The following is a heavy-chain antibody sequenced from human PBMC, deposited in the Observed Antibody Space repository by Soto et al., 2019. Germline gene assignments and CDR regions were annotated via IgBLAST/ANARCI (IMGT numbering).Heavy chain of an antibody. D-gene: IGHD3-22*01. Sequence: SETLSLTCTVSGGSISSGDYYWSWIRQPPGEGLEWIGYIYYSGSTYYNPSLKSRVTISVDTSKNQFSLKLSSVTAADTAVYYCARGYYDSSGYPHAFDIWGQGTMVTVSS. CDR2: IYYSGST. J-gene: IGHJ3*02. V-gene: IGHV4-30-4*01. CDR1: GGSISSGDYY. CDR3: ARGYYDSSGYPHAFDI.